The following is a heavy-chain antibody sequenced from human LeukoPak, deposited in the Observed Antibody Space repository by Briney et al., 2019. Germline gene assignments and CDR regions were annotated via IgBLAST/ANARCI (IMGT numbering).Heavy chain of an antibody. J-gene: IGHJ4*01. CDR2: VYYTGST. Sequence: SETLSLTCTVSGDSIGSYYWSWIRQPPGEGLEWIGYVYYTGSTNYNPSLKRRVTISVDTSKNQFSLNLRSVTAADTAIYYCARHRYGDVYHSGLWGQGTLVIVSS. V-gene: IGHV4-59*08. D-gene: IGHD3-16*01. CDR3: ARHRYGDVYHSGL. CDR1: GDSIGSYY.